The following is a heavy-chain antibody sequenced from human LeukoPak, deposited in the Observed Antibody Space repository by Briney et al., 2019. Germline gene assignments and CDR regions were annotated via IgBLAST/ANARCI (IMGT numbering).Heavy chain of an antibody. CDR2: IYHSGST. J-gene: IGHJ4*02. CDR1: GYSISSGNY. D-gene: IGHD3-16*01. Sequence: SETLSLTCAVSGYSISSGNYWGWIRQPPRKGLEWIESIYHSGSTYYNPSLKSRVTISVDTSKNQFSLKLSSVAAADTAVYYCARYAWGTAADPYWGQGTLVTVSS. CDR3: ARYAWGTAADPY. V-gene: IGHV4-38-2*01.